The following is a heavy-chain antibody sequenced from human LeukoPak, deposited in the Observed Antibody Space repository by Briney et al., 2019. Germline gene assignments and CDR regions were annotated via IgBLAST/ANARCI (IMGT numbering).Heavy chain of an antibody. J-gene: IGHJ4*01. CDR1: GDSISSNSYY. Sequence: SETLSLTCTVSGDSISSNSYYWGWIRQPPGKGLEWIGSIYYSGNSYNNTARKSRVTISVDTSKNQFSLKLNSLTAADTAVYYCARHERNWNNGGYWDQGTLITVSS. CDR3: ARHERNWNNGGY. V-gene: IGHV4-39*01. D-gene: IGHD1/OR15-1a*01. CDR2: IYYSGNS.